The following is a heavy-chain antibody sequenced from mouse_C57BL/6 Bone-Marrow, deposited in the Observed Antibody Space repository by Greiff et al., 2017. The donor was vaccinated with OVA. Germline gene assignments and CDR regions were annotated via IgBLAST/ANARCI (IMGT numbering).Heavy chain of an antibody. CDR3: ARAGDSSGYVAY. CDR2: IYPRSGNT. D-gene: IGHD3-2*02. CDR1: GYTFTSYG. J-gene: IGHJ3*01. V-gene: IGHV1-81*01. Sequence: VQLQQSGAELARPGASVKLSCKASGYTFTSYGISWVKQRTGQGLEWIGEIYPRSGNTYYNEKFKGKATMTADKSSSTAYMELRSLTSEDSAVYFCARAGDSSGYVAYWGQGTLVTVSA.